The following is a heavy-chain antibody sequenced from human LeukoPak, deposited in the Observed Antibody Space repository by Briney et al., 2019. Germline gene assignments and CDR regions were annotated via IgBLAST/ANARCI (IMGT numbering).Heavy chain of an antibody. V-gene: IGHV1-69*04. Sequence: GASVNDSFMASGGTFISYTSSWVRQAPGQGLEWMGRIIPILGIANYAQKFQGRVTITADKSTSTAYMELSSLRSEEPAVYYCARETVNWFDPWGQGTLVTVSS. J-gene: IGHJ5*02. CDR1: GGTFISYT. CDR2: IIPILGIA. D-gene: IGHD2-21*02. CDR3: ARETVNWFDP.